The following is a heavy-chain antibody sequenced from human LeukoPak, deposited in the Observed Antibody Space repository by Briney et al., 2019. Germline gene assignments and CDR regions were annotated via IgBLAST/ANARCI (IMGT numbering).Heavy chain of an antibody. D-gene: IGHD1-1*01. V-gene: IGHV4-38-2*01. Sequence: SETLSLTCDVSGSSITRDYFWGWIRQPPGKGLEWIAAIYYSWGMYFNPSLKRRVTISLDASKHQYSLKLTSLTAADTAIYYCARNVTAGFFDYWGQGILVTVSS. CDR2: IYYSWGM. CDR1: GSSITRDYF. J-gene: IGHJ4*02. CDR3: ARNVTAGFFDY.